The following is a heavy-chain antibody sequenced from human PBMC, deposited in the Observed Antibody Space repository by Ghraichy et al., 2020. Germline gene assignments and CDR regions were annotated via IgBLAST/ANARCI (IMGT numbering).Heavy chain of an antibody. J-gene: IGHJ3*01. CDR1: EFTFDGYP. V-gene: IGHV3-23*01. Sequence: GGSLRLSCAVSEFTFDGYPMTWVRQAPGKGLEWVSPLGADGRSTFYADSVKGRFTISRDKSKRTMYLQMNSLRADDTAVYYCAKEGGRLGEGACDVWGQGTKVTVSS. CDR3: AKEGGRLGEGACDV. CDR2: LGADGRST. D-gene: IGHD3-10*01.